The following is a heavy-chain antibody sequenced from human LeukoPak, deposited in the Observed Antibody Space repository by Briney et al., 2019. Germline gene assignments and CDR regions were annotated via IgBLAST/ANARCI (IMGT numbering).Heavy chain of an antibody. CDR2: MNPNSGNT. D-gene: IGHD4-23*01. Sequence: ASVKVSCKASGYTFTSYDINWVRQATGQGLEWMGWMNPNSGNTGYAQKFQGRATMTRNTSISTAYMELSSLRSEDTAVYYCARGPNKSDGGNSGSAWFDPWGQGTQVTVSS. J-gene: IGHJ5*02. CDR1: GYTFTSYD. V-gene: IGHV1-8*01. CDR3: ARGPNKSDGGNSGSAWFDP.